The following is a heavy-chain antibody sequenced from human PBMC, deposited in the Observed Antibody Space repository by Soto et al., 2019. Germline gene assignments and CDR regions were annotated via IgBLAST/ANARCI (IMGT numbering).Heavy chain of an antibody. CDR2: IWYDGSNK. D-gene: IGHD3-16*01. J-gene: IGHJ4*02. V-gene: IGHV3-33*01. CDR1: GFTFSSYG. Sequence: QVQLVESGGGVVQPGRSLRLSCAASGFTFSSYGMHWVRQAPGKGLEWVAVIWYDGSNKYYADSVKGRFTISRDNSKNTLYLQMNSLRAEDTAVNYCARDPPVEVWGTHLFDYWGQGTLVTVSS. CDR3: ARDPPVEVWGTHLFDY.